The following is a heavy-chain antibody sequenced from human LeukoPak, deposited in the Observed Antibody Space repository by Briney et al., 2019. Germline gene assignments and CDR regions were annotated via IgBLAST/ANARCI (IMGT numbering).Heavy chain of an antibody. Sequence: ASVKVSCKASGYTFADYYLHWARQAPGQGLEWVGWINPNNGGTQYAQKFQGRVTLTRDTSISTAYTELSRLTSDDTAVYYCARAKLDDCGGDCDQYFQHWGQGTLVTVSS. V-gene: IGHV1-2*02. CDR2: INPNNGGT. J-gene: IGHJ1*01. CDR3: ARAKLDDCGGDCDQYFQH. CDR1: GYTFADYY. D-gene: IGHD2-21*02.